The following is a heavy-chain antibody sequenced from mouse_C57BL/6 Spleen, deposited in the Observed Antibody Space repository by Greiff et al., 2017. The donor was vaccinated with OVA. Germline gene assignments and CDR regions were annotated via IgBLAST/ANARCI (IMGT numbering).Heavy chain of an antibody. Sequence: EVQGVESGGGLVKPGGSLKLSCAASGFTFSSYTMSWVRQTPEKRLEWVATISGGGGNTYYPDSVKGRFTISRDNAKNTLYLQMSSLRSEDTALYYCARLSNYYGSGYFDYWGQGTTLTVSS. D-gene: IGHD1-1*01. J-gene: IGHJ2*01. CDR3: ARLSNYYGSGYFDY. CDR1: GFTFSSYT. CDR2: ISGGGGNT. V-gene: IGHV5-9*01.